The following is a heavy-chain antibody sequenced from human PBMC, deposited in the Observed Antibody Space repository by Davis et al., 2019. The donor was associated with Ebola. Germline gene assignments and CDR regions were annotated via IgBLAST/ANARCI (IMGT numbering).Heavy chain of an antibody. Sequence: PSETLSLTCTVSGGSIGSSSSSRYSWGWIRQPPGKGLEWIGNIYFSGRTYYNPSLKSRITISEDTSKNQFSLKLTSVTAADTAVYYCARIMTNDYGDSWINDWGQGSLVTVSS. CDR2: IYFSGRT. CDR3: ARIMTNDYGDSWIND. CDR1: GGSIGSSSSSRYS. D-gene: IGHD4-17*01. V-gene: IGHV4-39*01. J-gene: IGHJ4*02.